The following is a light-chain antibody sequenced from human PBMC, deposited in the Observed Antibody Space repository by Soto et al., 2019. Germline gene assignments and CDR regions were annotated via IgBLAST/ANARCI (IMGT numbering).Light chain of an antibody. J-gene: IGKJ3*01. CDR3: QQRSTWPRIS. CDR2: DAL. CDR1: QSISAY. V-gene: IGKV3-11*01. Sequence: DIVLTQSPATLSLSPGERATLSCRARQSISAYLAWYQQKPGQAPRLLIYDALNRATGIPARFSGSGSGTDFTLTISSLEPEDFAVYYCQQRSTWPRISFGPGTKVDIK.